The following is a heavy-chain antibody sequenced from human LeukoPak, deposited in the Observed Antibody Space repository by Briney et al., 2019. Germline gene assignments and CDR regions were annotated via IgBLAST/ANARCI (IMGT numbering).Heavy chain of an antibody. V-gene: IGHV3-53*01. J-gene: IGHJ4*02. CDR2: ISINSDT. CDR1: GIAVIGNY. CDR3: AIAQSWDELFDS. D-gene: IGHD1-26*01. Sequence: PGGSLRLSCAASGIAVIGNYMSWVRQPPGKGLEWVSFISINSDTFYADSVWGRFTISRDSSKNTLFLQMNSLRDEDSAVYYCAIAQSWDELFDSWGQGTLVTVSS.